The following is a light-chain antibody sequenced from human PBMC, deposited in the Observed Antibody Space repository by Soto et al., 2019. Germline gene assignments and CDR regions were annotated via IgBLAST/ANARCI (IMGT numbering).Light chain of an antibody. CDR3: SSYTTSNTRQIV. CDR1: SSDVGGYNY. CDR2: DVS. V-gene: IGLV2-14*03. J-gene: IGLJ1*01. Sequence: VLTQPASVSGSPGQSINISCTGTSSDVGGYNYVSWYQHHPGKAPKLIIYDVSNRPSGVSNPFSGSKSGNTASLTISGLQPEDEADYYCSSYTTSNTRQIVFGTGTKVTV.